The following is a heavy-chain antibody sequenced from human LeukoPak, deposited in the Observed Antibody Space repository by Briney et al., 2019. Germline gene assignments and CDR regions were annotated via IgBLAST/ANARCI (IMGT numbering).Heavy chain of an antibody. CDR2: INHSGST. CDR1: GGSFSGYY. V-gene: IGHV4-34*01. Sequence: SETLSLTCAVYGGSFSGYYWSWIRQPPGKGLEWIGEINHSGSTNYNPSLKSRVTISVDTSKNQFSLKLSSVTAADTAVYYRASRMVRGVTLRRWFDPWGQGTLVTVSS. D-gene: IGHD3-10*01. J-gene: IGHJ5*02. CDR3: ASRMVRGVTLRRWFDP.